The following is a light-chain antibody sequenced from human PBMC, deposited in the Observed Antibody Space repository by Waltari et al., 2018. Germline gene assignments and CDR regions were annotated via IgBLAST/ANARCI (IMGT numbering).Light chain of an antibody. CDR3: QQLNNYPIT. CDR1: QGISSS. CDR2: GIS. Sequence: IQLTQLPSPLPASVGDRVTSTCRASQGISSSLAWYQQKVGKAPKLLIYGISTLQSGVPSRFSGSGSGTDFTLTISSLQPEDFATYYCQQLNNYPITFGQGTRLEIK. J-gene: IGKJ5*01. V-gene: IGKV1-9*01.